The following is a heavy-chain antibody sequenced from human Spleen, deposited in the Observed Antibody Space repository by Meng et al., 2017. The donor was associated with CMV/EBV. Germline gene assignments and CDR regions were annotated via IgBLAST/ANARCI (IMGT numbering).Heavy chain of an antibody. D-gene: IGHD2/OR15-2a*01. CDR1: GYTFTTYA. J-gene: IGHJ6*02. CDR2: ISAYNGDT. CDR3: ARAGGVIVPYYYGMDG. V-gene: IGHV1-18*01. Sequence: ASVKVSCKASGYTFTTYAFSWVRQAPGQGLEWMGWISAYNGDTNYTQRLQGRVTMTTDTSTSTAYMELRSLRSDDTAVYYCARAGGVIVPYYYGMDGWGQGTTVTVSS.